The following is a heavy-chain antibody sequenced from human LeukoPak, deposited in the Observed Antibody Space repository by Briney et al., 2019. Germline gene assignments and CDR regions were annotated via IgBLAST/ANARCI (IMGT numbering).Heavy chain of an antibody. CDR2: TYYRSKWYN. J-gene: IGHJ5*02. CDR1: GESVSSNSAA. D-gene: IGHD3-9*01. V-gene: IGHV6-1*01. Sequence: SQTLSLTCAISGESVSSNSAAWNWIRPSPSRGLEWLGRTYYRSKWYNDYAVSVKSRITINPDTSKNQFSLQLNSVTPEDTAVYYCAREERLRYFDWLLSKFDPWGQGTLVTVSS. CDR3: AREERLRYFDWLLSKFDP.